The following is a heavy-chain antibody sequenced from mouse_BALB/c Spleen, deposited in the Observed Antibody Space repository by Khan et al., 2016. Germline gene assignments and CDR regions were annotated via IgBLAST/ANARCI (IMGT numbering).Heavy chain of an antibody. CDR2: IDPENGNT. CDR3: ARDGSWFAY. CDR1: GFNIKDYY. D-gene: IGHD2-3*01. V-gene: IGHV14-1*02. Sequence: VRLQQSGAELVRPGALVKLSCKASGFNIKDYYMHWVKQRPEQGLEWIGWIDPENGNTIYDPKFQGKASITADTSSNTAYLQLSSLTSEDTAVYYCARDGSWFAYWGQGTLVTVSA. J-gene: IGHJ3*01.